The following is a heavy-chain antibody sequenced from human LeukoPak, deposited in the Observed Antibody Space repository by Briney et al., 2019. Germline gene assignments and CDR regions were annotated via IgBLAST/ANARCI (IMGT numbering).Heavy chain of an antibody. J-gene: IGHJ4*02. CDR3: ARPQNTDPVDFLIEF. CDR1: GFTFSDYY. D-gene: IGHD3-9*01. V-gene: IGHV3-11*06. CDR2: ISSGSTFT. Sequence: NPGGSLRLSCAASGFTFSDYYVTWLRQAPGKGLEWVSYISSGSTFTNYADSVKGRFTISRDNAKNSLYLQMNSLRAEDTAVYHCARPQNTDPVDFLIEFWGQGTLVTVSS.